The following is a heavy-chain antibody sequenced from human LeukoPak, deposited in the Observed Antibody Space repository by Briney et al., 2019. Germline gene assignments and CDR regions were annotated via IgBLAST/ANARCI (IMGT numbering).Heavy chain of an antibody. J-gene: IGHJ5*02. V-gene: IGHV3-11*04. CDR2: ISSSGSTI. Sequence: KPGGSLRLSCAASGLTFSDYYMSWIRQAPGKGLEWVSYISSSGSTIYYADSVKGRFTISRDNAKNSLYLQMNSLRAEDTAVYYCARGTVVTHNWFDPWGQGTLVTVSS. CDR3: ARGTVVTHNWFDP. CDR1: GLTFSDYY. D-gene: IGHD4-23*01.